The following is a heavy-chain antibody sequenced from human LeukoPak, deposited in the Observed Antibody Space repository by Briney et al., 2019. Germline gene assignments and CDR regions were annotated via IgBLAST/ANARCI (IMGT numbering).Heavy chain of an antibody. CDR2: ISDDASHK. V-gene: IGHV3-30*18. J-gene: IGHJ4*02. D-gene: IGHD6-13*01. Sequence: GGSLRLSCVGSGFSFSNYGMHWVRQAPGKGREWVAVISDDASHKYYADSAKGRFTISRDNSKNTLYLQMDSLRLEDTAVFYCAKNREGYSKLDWGQGTLVTVSS. CDR1: GFSFSNYG. CDR3: AKNREGYSKLD.